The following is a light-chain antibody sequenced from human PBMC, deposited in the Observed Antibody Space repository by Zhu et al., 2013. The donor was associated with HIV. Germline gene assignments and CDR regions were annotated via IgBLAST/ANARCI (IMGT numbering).Light chain of an antibody. CDR1: QSVSSIF. CDR3: QQYGRSPLT. CDR2: GAS. V-gene: IGKV3-20*01. J-gene: IGKJ4*01. Sequence: EIVLTQSPGTLSLSPGERVTLSCRASQSVSSIFIAWYQQKIGQGPRLLIYGASTRATGIPDRFSGSGSGTDFTLTITRLEPEDFAVYYCQQYGRSPLTFGGGTTVEIK.